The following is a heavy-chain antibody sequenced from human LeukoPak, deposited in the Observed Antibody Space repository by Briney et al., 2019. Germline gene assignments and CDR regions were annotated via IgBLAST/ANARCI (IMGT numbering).Heavy chain of an antibody. D-gene: IGHD3-10*01. V-gene: IGHV3-7*01. CDR2: IKQDGSEK. Sequence: GGSLRLSCAAFGFTFSSYWMSWVRQAPGKGLEWVANIKQDGSEKYYVDSVKGRFTISRDNAKNSLYLQMNSLRAEDTAVYYCAREYYYGSAILYFFDYWGQGTLATVSS. J-gene: IGHJ4*02. CDR1: GFTFSSYW. CDR3: AREYYYGSAILYFFDY.